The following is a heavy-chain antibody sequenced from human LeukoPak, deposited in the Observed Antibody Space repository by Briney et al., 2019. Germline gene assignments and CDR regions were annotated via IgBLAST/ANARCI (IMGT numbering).Heavy chain of an antibody. CDR2: IYYSGST. CDR3: ARADSSGYWPPRYYFDY. D-gene: IGHD3-22*01. V-gene: IGHV4-39*07. Sequence: SETLSLTCTVSGGSISSRNYYWGWIRQPPGKGLEWIASIYYSGSTYYNSSLRSRVTISVDTSKNQFSLKLSSVTAADTAVYYCARADSSGYWPPRYYFDYWGQGTLVTVSS. J-gene: IGHJ4*02. CDR1: GGSISSRNYY.